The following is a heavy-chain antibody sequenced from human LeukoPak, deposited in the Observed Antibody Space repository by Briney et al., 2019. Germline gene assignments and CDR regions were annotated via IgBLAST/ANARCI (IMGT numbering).Heavy chain of an antibody. J-gene: IGHJ4*02. D-gene: IGHD6-19*01. CDR2: LKSKADGSTT. CDR3: TTRYRIAVAGAFDS. V-gene: IGHV3-15*01. CDR1: GFTFSNAW. Sequence: GGSLRLSWAASGFTFSNAWMSWVRQPPGKGLEWGGRLKSKADGSTTDYAAPMKGRFTISRDDSKTTLYLQMNSLKTEDTAVYYCTTRYRIAVAGAFDSWGQGTLVTVSS.